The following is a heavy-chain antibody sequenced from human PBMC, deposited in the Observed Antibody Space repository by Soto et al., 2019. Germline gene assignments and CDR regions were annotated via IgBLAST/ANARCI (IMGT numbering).Heavy chain of an antibody. CDR3: ARSPTRRFGGYSSGYQYFQH. J-gene: IGHJ1*01. Sequence: SETLSLTCAVYGGSFSGYYWSWIRQPPGKGLEWIGEINHSGSTNYNPSLKSRVTISVDTSKNQFSLKLSSVTAADTAVYYCARSPTRRFGGYSSGYQYFQHGGQGTLVTVAS. V-gene: IGHV4-34*01. D-gene: IGHD6-19*01. CDR1: GGSFSGYY. CDR2: INHSGST.